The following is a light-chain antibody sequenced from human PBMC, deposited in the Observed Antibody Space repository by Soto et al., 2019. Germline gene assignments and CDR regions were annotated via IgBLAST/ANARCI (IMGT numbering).Light chain of an antibody. CDR2: EAS. Sequence: EIVLTQSPGTLSLSPGERATLSCRASQTVSNNYLAWYKQKIGQPPRLLIFEASSRATGIPDRFSGSGSGTDFAHSISSLEPEDFAVYYWQQYVRSGHSWTFGQGTKVEIK. V-gene: IGKV3-20*01. CDR3: QQYVRSGHSWT. J-gene: IGKJ1*01. CDR1: QTVSNNY.